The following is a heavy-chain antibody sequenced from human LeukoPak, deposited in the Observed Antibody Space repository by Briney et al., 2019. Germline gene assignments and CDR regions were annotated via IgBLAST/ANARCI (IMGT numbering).Heavy chain of an antibody. CDR3: AKEGSMKGAFDI. V-gene: IGHV3-23*01. D-gene: IGHD3-10*01. CDR1: GFTFSRYW. J-gene: IGHJ3*02. Sequence: GGSLRLSCAASGFTFSRYWMSWVRQAAGKGLEWVSGISGSGGSTYYADSVKGRFTTSRDNSKNTLYLQMNGLRAEDTAVYYCAKEGSMKGAFDIWGQGTMVTVSS. CDR2: ISGSGGST.